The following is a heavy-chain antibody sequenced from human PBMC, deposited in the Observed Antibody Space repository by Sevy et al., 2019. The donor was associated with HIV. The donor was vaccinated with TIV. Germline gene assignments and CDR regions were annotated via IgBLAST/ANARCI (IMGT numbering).Heavy chain of an antibody. J-gene: IGHJ6*02. Sequence: GGSLRLSCAASGFTVSSTYMSWVRQAPGKGLEWVSIIYSGGSTYRADSVKGRFTISRDNSKNTVSLQMTSLRAEDTALYYCARVGSSGWFYYYGMDVWGQGTTVTVSS. CDR2: IYSGGST. CDR1: GFTVSSTY. D-gene: IGHD6-19*01. V-gene: IGHV3-53*01. CDR3: ARVGSSGWFYYYGMDV.